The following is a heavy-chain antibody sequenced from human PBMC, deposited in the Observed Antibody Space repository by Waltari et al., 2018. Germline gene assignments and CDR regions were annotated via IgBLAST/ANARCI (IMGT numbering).Heavy chain of an antibody. J-gene: IGHJ4*02. D-gene: IGHD2-15*01. CDR1: GYTFTGYY. CDR2: INPNSGGT. V-gene: IGHV1-2*06. Sequence: QVQLVQSGAEVKKPGASVKVSCKASGYTFTGYYMHWVRLAPGQGLEWMGRINPNSGGTNYAQKFQGRVTMTRDTSISTAYMELSRLRSDDTAVYYCARARVGGVAATSPWGYWGQGTLVTVSS. CDR3: ARARVGGVAATSPWGY.